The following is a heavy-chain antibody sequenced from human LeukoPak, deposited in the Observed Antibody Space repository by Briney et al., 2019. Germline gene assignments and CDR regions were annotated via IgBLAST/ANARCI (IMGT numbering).Heavy chain of an antibody. J-gene: IGHJ3*02. D-gene: IGHD1-1*01. CDR2: ISSGSSSI. CDR1: GFTFSTYS. CDR3: ARGGAGRTEDDVFDI. Sequence: GGSLRLSCAASGFTFSTYSMNWVRQAPGKGLEWVSIISSGSSSIFYADSLKGRFTISRDNAKNSPYLQMNSLRADDTAVYYCARGGAGRTEDDVFDIWGQGTMVTVSS. V-gene: IGHV3-21*01.